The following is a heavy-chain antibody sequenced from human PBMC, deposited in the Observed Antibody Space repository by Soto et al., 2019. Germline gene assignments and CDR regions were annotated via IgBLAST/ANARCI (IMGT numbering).Heavy chain of an antibody. J-gene: IGHJ5*02. Sequence: GESLRLSCAASGFTFDDYAMHWVRQAPGKGLEWVSGISWNSGSIGYADSVTGRFTISRDNAKNSLHLQMNSLRAEDTAVYYCTRDASRDSSARGWFDPWGPGTLVTVSS. CDR2: ISWNSGSI. CDR3: TRDASRDSSARGWFDP. D-gene: IGHD6-13*01. V-gene: IGHV3-9*01. CDR1: GFTFDDYA.